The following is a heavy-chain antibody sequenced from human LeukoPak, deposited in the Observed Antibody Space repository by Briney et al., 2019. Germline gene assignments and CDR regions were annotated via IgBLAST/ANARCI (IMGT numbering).Heavy chain of an antibody. Sequence: ASVTVSCKASGYTFTSYYMHWVRQAPGQGLEWMGIINPSGGSTSYAQKFQGRVTMTRDMSTSTVYMELSSLRSEDTAVYYCARDGPSITIFGVVRSYYYMDVWGKGTTVTVSS. J-gene: IGHJ6*03. D-gene: IGHD3-3*01. V-gene: IGHV1-46*01. CDR1: GYTFTSYY. CDR3: ARDGPSITIFGVVRSYYYMDV. CDR2: INPSGGST.